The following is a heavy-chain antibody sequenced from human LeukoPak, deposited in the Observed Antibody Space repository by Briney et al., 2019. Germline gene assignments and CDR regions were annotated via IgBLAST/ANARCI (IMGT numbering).Heavy chain of an antibody. CDR2: ISGSSSYI. Sequence: GGSLRLSCAASGFTFISYTISWVRQAPGKGLEWVSSISGSSSYIYYADSVKGRFTISRDNAKNSLYLQMNSLRAEDTAVYYCARDISYYDFWSGYHPIDYWGQGTLVTVSS. J-gene: IGHJ4*02. D-gene: IGHD3-3*01. CDR3: ARDISYYDFWSGYHPIDY. CDR1: GFTFISYT. V-gene: IGHV3-21*04.